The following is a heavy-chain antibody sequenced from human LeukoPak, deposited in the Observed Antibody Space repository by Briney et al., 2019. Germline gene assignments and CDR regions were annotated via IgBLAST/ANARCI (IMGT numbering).Heavy chain of an antibody. CDR3: ARVSPIAVAGSSYYYAMDV. Sequence: SETLSLTCTVSGGSISSSSYYWGWIRQPPGKGLEWIGSIYSSGTTTYNPSLKSRVAMSVDTSRNQFSLKLSSVTAADTAVYYCARVSPIAVAGSSYYYAMDVWGQGTTVTVSS. CDR1: GGSISSSSYY. CDR2: IYSSGTT. J-gene: IGHJ6*02. V-gene: IGHV4-39*07. D-gene: IGHD6-19*01.